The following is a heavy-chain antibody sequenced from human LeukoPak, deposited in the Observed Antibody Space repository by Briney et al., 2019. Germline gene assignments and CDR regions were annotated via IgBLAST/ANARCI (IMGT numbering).Heavy chain of an antibody. Sequence: PGGSLRLSCAASGFTFSSYSMNWVRQAPGKGLEWVSSISSSSSYIYYADSVKGRFTISRDNAKNSLYLQMNSLRAEDTAVYYCARGGEWELLIDYWGQGTLVTVSS. CDR2: ISSSSSYI. D-gene: IGHD1-26*01. V-gene: IGHV3-21*04. CDR3: ARGGEWELLIDY. J-gene: IGHJ4*02. CDR1: GFTFSSYS.